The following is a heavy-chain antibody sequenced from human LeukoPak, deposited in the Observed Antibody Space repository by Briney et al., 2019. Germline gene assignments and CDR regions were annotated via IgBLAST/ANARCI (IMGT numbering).Heavy chain of an antibody. D-gene: IGHD2-2*02. Sequence: ASVKVSCKASGYTFIGYYMHWVRQAPGQGLEWMGWINPNSGDTNYAQKFQGWVTMTRDTSISTAYMELSGLRSDDTAVYYCARGFRLSAIEDWFDPWGQGTLVTVSS. J-gene: IGHJ5*02. V-gene: IGHV1-2*04. CDR2: INPNSGDT. CDR3: ARGFRLSAIEDWFDP. CDR1: GYTFIGYY.